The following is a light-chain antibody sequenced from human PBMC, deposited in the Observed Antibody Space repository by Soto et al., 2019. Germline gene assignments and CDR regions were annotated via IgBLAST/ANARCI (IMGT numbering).Light chain of an antibody. Sequence: DIPMTQSPSTLSASVGDRVTITCRASQTINTWLAWYQHKPGKAPNLLIYDASTLMSGVPSRFSGSGSGTEFTLTISSLQPGDFATYYCQQSETYPLTFGQGTRLEIK. CDR2: DAS. CDR1: QTINTW. CDR3: QQSETYPLT. V-gene: IGKV1-5*01. J-gene: IGKJ5*01.